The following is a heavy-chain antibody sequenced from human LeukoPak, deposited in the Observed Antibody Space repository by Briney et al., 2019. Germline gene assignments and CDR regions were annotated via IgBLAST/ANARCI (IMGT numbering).Heavy chain of an antibody. V-gene: IGHV1-18*01. CDR3: ARGKVSVTMVRGVIANWFDP. Sequence: ASVKVSCKASGYTFTSYGISSVRQALGQGLVWMGWISAYNGNTNYAQKLQGRVTMTTDTSTSTAYMELRSLRSDDTAVYYCARGKVSVTMVRGVIANWFDPWGQGTLVTVSS. CDR2: ISAYNGNT. J-gene: IGHJ5*02. CDR1: GYTFTSYG. D-gene: IGHD3-10*01.